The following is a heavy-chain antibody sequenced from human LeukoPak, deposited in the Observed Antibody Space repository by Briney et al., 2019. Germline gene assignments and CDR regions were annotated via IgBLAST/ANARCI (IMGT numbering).Heavy chain of an antibody. D-gene: IGHD3-16*01. CDR1: GFTFSSYS. CDR2: ISSSSSYI. J-gene: IGHJ3*02. CDR3: ADGMITGAFDI. V-gene: IGHV3-21*01. Sequence: GGSLRLSCAASGFTFSSYSMNWVRQAPGKGLEWVSSISSSSSYIYYADSVKGRFTISRDNAKNSLYLQMNSLRAEDTAVYYCADGMITGAFDIWGQGTMVTVSS.